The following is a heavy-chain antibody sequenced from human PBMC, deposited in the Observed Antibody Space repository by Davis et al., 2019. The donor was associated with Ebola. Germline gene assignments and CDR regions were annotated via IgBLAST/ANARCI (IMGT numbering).Heavy chain of an antibody. CDR2: IYYSGIT. D-gene: IGHD3-3*01. V-gene: IGHV4-39*07. Sequence: SETLSLTCTVSGGSISSSSYYWGWIRQPPGKGLEWIGSIYYSGITYYNPSLKSRVTISVDTSKNQFSLKLSSVTAADTAVYYCARSSGVRFLEWLDFDYWGQGTLVTVSS. CDR1: GGSISSSSYY. J-gene: IGHJ4*02. CDR3: ARSSGVRFLEWLDFDY.